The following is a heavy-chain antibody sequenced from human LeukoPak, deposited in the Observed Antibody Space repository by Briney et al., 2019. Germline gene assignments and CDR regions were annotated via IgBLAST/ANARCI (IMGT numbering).Heavy chain of an antibody. Sequence: GGSLRLSCAASGFTFSSYAMSWVRQAPGKGLEWVSAISGSGGSTYYADSVKGRFTISRDNSKNTLYLQMNSLRAEDTAVYYCAKETTIFGVVIDFGVNWFDPWGQGTPVTVSS. V-gene: IGHV3-23*01. CDR3: AKETTIFGVVIDFGVNWFDP. CDR2: ISGSGGST. D-gene: IGHD3-3*01. J-gene: IGHJ5*02. CDR1: GFTFSSYA.